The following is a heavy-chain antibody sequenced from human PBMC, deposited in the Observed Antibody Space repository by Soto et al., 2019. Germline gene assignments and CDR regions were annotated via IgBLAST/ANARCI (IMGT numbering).Heavy chain of an antibody. CDR1: GFTFSSYA. Sequence: GGSLRLSCAASGFTFSSYAMHWVRQAPGKGLEWVAVISYDGSNKYYADSVKGRFTISRDNSKNTLYLQMNSLRAEDTAVYYCARSRLVTYYFDYWGQGTLVTVS. CDR2: ISYDGSNK. J-gene: IGHJ4*02. V-gene: IGHV3-30-3*01. D-gene: IGHD2-21*02. CDR3: ARSRLVTYYFDY.